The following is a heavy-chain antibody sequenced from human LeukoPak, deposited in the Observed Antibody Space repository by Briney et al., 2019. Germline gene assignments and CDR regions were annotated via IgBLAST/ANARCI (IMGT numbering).Heavy chain of an antibody. D-gene: IGHD2-21*01. CDR1: GFTFDDYA. Sequence: GGSLRLSCAASGFTFDDYAMHWVRQAPGKGLEWVSAIIWNSGNIGYADSVKGRFTISRDNAKKSFESRGHGFIFLCERHCGVDWSFDYWGQGTLVIVSS. V-gene: IGHV3-9*01. CDR3: DWSFDY. J-gene: IGHJ4*02. CDR2: IIWNSGNI.